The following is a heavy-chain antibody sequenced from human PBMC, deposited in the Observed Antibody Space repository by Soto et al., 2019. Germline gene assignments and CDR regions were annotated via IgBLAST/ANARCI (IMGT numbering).Heavy chain of an antibody. V-gene: IGHV3-23*01. Sequence: GGSLRLSCAASGFTFSSFAMSWVRQAPGKGLDWVSAISGSGGSTYSADSVKGRFTISRDNSKNTLYLQMSSLRAEDTAVYYCATGSSDGKGSPPDFWGQGSLVTVSS. CDR3: ATGSSDGKGSPPDF. CDR2: ISGSGGST. CDR1: GFTFSSFA. D-gene: IGHD2-15*01. J-gene: IGHJ4*02.